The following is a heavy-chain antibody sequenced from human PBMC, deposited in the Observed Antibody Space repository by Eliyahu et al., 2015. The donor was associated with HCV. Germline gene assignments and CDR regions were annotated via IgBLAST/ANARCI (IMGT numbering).Heavy chain of an antibody. CDR2: ISSSSSYI. V-gene: IGHV3-21*01. CDR3: ARDDLFTGYYFDY. J-gene: IGHJ4*02. D-gene: IGHD3-9*01. Sequence: WVSSISSSSSYIYYADSVKGRFTISRDNAKNSLYLQMNSLRAEDTAVYYCARDDLFTGYYFDYWGQGTLVTVSS.